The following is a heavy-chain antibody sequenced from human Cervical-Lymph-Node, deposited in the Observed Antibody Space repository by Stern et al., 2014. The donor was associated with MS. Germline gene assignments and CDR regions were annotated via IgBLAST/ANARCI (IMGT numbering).Heavy chain of an antibody. CDR2: VSYDGTQR. CDR1: GFTFSTYA. Sequence: VQLVESGGGVVQPGRSLSLSCVASGFTFSTYAMHWVRLAPGKGLEWVAFVSYDGTQRNSTDSVKARFTISRDNSKNTLYLHMNSLRDEDTAVYFCARGGRGVGLEYWGQGALVTVSS. D-gene: IGHD3-10*01. J-gene: IGHJ4*02. V-gene: IGHV3-30*10. CDR3: ARGGRGVGLEY.